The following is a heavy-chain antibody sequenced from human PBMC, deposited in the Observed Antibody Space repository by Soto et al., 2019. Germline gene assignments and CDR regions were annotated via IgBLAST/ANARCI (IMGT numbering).Heavy chain of an antibody. Sequence: ASVKVSCKTSGYNFFGFRIHWVRQAPGQGLEWMGGITPGNGDTNYAQPFQGRVTLTRDTSIDTAYMDLSGLKSDDTAVYYCARERIAGPFDNWGQGTLVTVSS. D-gene: IGHD1-26*01. CDR3: ARERIAGPFDN. CDR1: GYNFFGFR. V-gene: IGHV1-2*02. CDR2: ITPGNGDT. J-gene: IGHJ4*02.